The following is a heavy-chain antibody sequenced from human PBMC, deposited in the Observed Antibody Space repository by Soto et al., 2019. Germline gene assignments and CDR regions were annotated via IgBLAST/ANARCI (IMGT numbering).Heavy chain of an antibody. V-gene: IGHV1-69*02. Sequence: QVQLVQSGAEVKKPGSSVKVSCKASGGTFSSYTISWVRQAPGQGLEWMGRIIPILGIANYAQQFQGRVTITADKSTSTAYMELSSLRSEDTAVSYCAVSSPNFFQHWGQGTLVTVSS. CDR2: IIPILGIA. CDR1: GGTFSSYT. CDR3: AVSSPNFFQH. J-gene: IGHJ1*01.